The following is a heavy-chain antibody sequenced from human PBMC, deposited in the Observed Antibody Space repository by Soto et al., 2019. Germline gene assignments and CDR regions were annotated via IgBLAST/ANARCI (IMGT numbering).Heavy chain of an antibody. V-gene: IGHV1-8*01. J-gene: IGHJ5*02. CDR2: MNPTSGRT. Sequence: ASVKVSCKASGYSFITYDINWVRQAAGQGLEWMGWMNPTSGRTGCAQKFQGRLTMTMDTSSSTAYMELSSLTSDDTAVYYCAKQSVLWFGELFGWFDPWGQGTLVTVSS. CDR1: GYSFITYD. CDR3: AKQSVLWFGELFGWFDP. D-gene: IGHD3-10*01.